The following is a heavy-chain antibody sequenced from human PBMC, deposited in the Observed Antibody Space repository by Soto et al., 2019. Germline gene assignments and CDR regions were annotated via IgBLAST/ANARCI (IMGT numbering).Heavy chain of an antibody. CDR2: INPNSGGT. Sequence: ASVKVSCKASGYTFTGYYMHWVRQAPGQGLEWMGWINPNSGGTNYAQKFQGWVTMTRDTSISTSYMELSRLRSDDTAVYYCARDQASGGGYYYYYGMDVWGRGTTVTVAS. J-gene: IGHJ6*01. V-gene: IGHV1-2*04. D-gene: IGHD2-15*01. CDR3: ARDQASGGGYYYYYGMDV. CDR1: GYTFTGYY.